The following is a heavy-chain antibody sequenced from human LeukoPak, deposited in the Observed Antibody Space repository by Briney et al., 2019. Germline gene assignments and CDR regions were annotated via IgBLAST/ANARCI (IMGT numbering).Heavy chain of an antibody. CDR1: GFTYSNSW. V-gene: IGHV3-7*01. CDR2: IKPDGGEK. Sequence: GESLRLSCAASGFTYSNSWMNWVRQAPGKGLEWVANIKPDGGEKYYVDSVKGRFTISRDNADNLLYLQMNSLRVEDTAVYFCTRVSILEVEDYWGQGTLVTVSS. D-gene: IGHD1-26*01. CDR3: TRVSILEVEDY. J-gene: IGHJ4*02.